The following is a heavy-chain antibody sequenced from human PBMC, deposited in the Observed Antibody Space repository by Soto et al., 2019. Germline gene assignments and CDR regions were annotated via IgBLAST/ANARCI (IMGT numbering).Heavy chain of an antibody. J-gene: IGHJ6*02. V-gene: IGHV3-30*02. CDR3: AKDGPHFDVDV. D-gene: IGHD3-9*01. Sequence: GGSLRLSCAASTTTFSSSGWHWVRQAPGRGLEWVAFHSNDGITKTYGDSVKGRFTISRDNSEKMVFLQMNSLRSDVTAIYYCAKDGPHFDVDVWGQGTTVTVSS. CDR1: TTTFSSSG. CDR2: HSNDGITK.